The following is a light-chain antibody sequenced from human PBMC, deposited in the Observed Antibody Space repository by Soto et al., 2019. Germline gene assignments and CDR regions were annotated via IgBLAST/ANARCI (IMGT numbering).Light chain of an antibody. V-gene: IGLV1-47*02. CDR1: SSNIGNNY. J-gene: IGLJ2*01. Sequence: QSVRTQPPAASGNPGQRVTISCSGSSSNIGNNYVYWYQHLPGTAPKLLIYSNNQRPSGVPDRFSASKSGSSASLAISGLRSEDEADYYCAAWDDSLNMVFGGGTKVTVL. CDR3: AAWDDSLNMV. CDR2: SNN.